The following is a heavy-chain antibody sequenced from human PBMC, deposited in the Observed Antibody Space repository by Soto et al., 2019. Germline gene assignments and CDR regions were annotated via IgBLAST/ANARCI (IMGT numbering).Heavy chain of an antibody. J-gene: IGHJ6*03. CDR2: MNPNSGNT. CDR1: GYTFTSYD. Sequence: GASVKVSCKASGYTFTSYDINWVRQATGQGLEWMGWMNPNSGNTGYAQKFQGRVTMTRNTSISTAYMELSSLRSEDTAVYYCATKGHCSSTSCQIPRTRDYYYYMDVWGKGTTVTVSS. D-gene: IGHD2-2*01. V-gene: IGHV1-8*01. CDR3: ATKGHCSSTSCQIPRTRDYYYYMDV.